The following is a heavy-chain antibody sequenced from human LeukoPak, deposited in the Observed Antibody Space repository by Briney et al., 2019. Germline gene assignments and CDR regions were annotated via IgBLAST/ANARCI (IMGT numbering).Heavy chain of an antibody. CDR1: GASISSSTYY. Sequence: PSETLSLTCTVSGASISSSTYYWGWIRLSPEKGLEWIASVYKDGSTYSNPSLESRVTISVDTSENQFSLKLSSVTAADTAVYYCARSRKTSVDYWGQGTLVTVSS. V-gene: IGHV4-39*07. D-gene: IGHD1-1*01. J-gene: IGHJ4*02. CDR3: ARSRKTSVDY. CDR2: VYKDGST.